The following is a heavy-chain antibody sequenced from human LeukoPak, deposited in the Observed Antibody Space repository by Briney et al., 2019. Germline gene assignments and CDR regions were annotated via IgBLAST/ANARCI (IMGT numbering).Heavy chain of an antibody. V-gene: IGHV6-1*01. J-gene: IGHJ3*02. Sequence: SQTLSLTCVISGDSVSSNIAAWTWTRQSPSRGLEWLGRTYYRSRWFYEYAVSVKGRITINLDTSKNQLSLEMNSVIPEDTAVYYCARDLVAAGGGNAFDIWGQGTVVTVSS. CDR2: TYYRSRWFY. CDR3: ARDLVAAGGGNAFDI. D-gene: IGHD6-13*01. CDR1: GDSVSSNIAA.